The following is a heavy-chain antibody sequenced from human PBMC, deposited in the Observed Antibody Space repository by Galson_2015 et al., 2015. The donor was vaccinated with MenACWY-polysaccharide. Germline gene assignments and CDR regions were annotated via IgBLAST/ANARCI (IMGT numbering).Heavy chain of an antibody. CDR2: IKSDGSST. J-gene: IGHJ4*02. V-gene: IGHV3-74*01. CDR3: ARGYSAYD. CDR1: GFTFSTYW. D-gene: IGHD5-12*01. Sequence: SLRLSCAASGFTFSTYWMHWVRQAPGKGLVWASRIKSDGSSTNYADSVEGRFTISRDNAKNTLYLQMNSLRAEDTALYYCARGYSAYDWGQGTLVTVSA.